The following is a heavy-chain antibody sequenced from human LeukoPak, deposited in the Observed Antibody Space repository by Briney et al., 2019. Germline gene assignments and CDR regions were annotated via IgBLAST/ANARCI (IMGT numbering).Heavy chain of an antibody. V-gene: IGHV4-61*02. CDR3: AREGEGYSSGWENWFDP. Sequence: PSETLSLTCTVSGGSISSGSYYWSWIRQPAGKGLEWIGRIYTSGSTNYNPSLKSRVTISVDTSKNQFSLKLSSVTAADTAVYYCAREGEGYSSGWENWFDPWGQGTLVTVSS. CDR2: IYTSGST. J-gene: IGHJ5*02. D-gene: IGHD6-19*01. CDR1: GGSISSGSYY.